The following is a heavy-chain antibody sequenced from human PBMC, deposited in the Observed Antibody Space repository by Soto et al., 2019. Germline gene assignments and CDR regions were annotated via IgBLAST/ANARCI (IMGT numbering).Heavy chain of an antibody. D-gene: IGHD3-10*01. CDR2: INAGNGST. CDR1: GYTFTSYA. J-gene: IGHJ6*02. CDR3: ASPVSGETYYYYCMDV. V-gene: IGHV1-3*01. Sequence: ASVKVSCKASGYTFTSYAMHWVRQAPGQRLEWMGWINAGNGSTKYSQKFQGRVTITRDTSASTAYMELSSLRSEDTAVYYCASPVSGETYYYYCMDVWGQGTTVTVSS.